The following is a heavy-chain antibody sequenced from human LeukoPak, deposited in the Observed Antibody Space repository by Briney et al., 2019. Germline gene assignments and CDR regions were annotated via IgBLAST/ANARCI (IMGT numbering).Heavy chain of an antibody. D-gene: IGHD3-22*01. Sequence: SETLSLTCAVSGGSISSGSYYWSWIRQPAGKGLEWIGRIYTSGSTNYNPSLKSRVTISVDTSKNQFSLKLSPVTAADTAVYYCARDGTYYYDSSGYYYQYNWFDPWGQGTLVTVSS. CDR3: ARDGTYYYDSSGYYYQYNWFDP. V-gene: IGHV4-61*02. CDR2: IYTSGST. J-gene: IGHJ5*02. CDR1: GGSISSGSYY.